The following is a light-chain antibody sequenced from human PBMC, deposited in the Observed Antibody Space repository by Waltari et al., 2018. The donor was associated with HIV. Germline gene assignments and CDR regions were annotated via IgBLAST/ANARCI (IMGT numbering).Light chain of an antibody. CDR3: QQYYTTPYT. CDR2: AAS. CDR1: QAISTS. Sequence: IQMTQSPSSLSASVGDRVTITCRASQAISTSLAWYQQKPGKAPNLLLSAASRLETGVPPTFSGRRSGADFTLTINNLQPEDFATYYCQQYYTTPYTFGQGTKLEMK. V-gene: IGKV1-NL1*01. J-gene: IGKJ2*01.